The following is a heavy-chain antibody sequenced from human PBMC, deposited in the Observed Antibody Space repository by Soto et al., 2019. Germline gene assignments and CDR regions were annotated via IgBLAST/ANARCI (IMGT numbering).Heavy chain of an antibody. Sequence: GASVKVSCKASGYTFTYRYLHWVRQAPGQALEWMGWITPFNGNTNYAQKFQDRVTITRDRSMSTAYMELSSLRSEDTAMYYCASYSGYDRKQNAAFDIWGQGTMVT. CDR1: GYTFTYRY. CDR2: ITPFNGNT. J-gene: IGHJ3*02. D-gene: IGHD5-12*01. V-gene: IGHV1-45*02. CDR3: ASYSGYDRKQNAAFDI.